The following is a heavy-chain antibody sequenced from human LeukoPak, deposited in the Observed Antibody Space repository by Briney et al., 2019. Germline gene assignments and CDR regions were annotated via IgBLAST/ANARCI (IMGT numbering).Heavy chain of an antibody. CDR1: GGSISSSSYY. J-gene: IGHJ4*02. CDR3: ARPQGYQLLDFEY. V-gene: IGHV4-39*01. CDR2: IYYSGSP. D-gene: IGHD2-2*01. Sequence: SETLSLTCTVSGGSISSSSYYWGWIRQPPGKGLEWIGSIYYSGSPYYNPSPKSRVTISVDTYKNPFPLKLSSVTAADTAVYYCARPQGYQLLDFEYWGQGTLVTVSS.